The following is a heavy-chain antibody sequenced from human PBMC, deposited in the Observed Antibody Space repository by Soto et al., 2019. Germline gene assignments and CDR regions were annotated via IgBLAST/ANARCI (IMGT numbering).Heavy chain of an antibody. J-gene: IGHJ4*02. D-gene: IGHD2-15*01. CDR1: GYTFTNYW. CDR3: ARRKLHCGGGSCYGTNHLDY. CDR2: VFPGDSET. Sequence: GESMKISCQVSGYTFTNYWVAWVRQMPGKGLEWMGIVFPGDSETRYSPSFQGQVTFSADQSTSTAFLKWNSLRASDTAVYYCARRKLHCGGGSCYGTNHLDYWGQGTKVNVSS. V-gene: IGHV5-51*01.